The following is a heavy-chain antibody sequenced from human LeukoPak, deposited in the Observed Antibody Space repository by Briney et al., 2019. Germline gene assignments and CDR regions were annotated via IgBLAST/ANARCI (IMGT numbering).Heavy chain of an antibody. CDR3: ARDTERGSGAFDI. D-gene: IGHD3-16*01. CDR2: IIPTLGIA. V-gene: IGHV1-69*04. Sequence: GASVKVSCKASGGTFSSYTISWVRQAPGQGLEWMGRIIPTLGIANYAQKFQGRVTITADKSTSTAYMELSSLRSEDTAVYYCARDTERGSGAFDIWGQGTMVTVSS. J-gene: IGHJ3*02. CDR1: GGTFSSYT.